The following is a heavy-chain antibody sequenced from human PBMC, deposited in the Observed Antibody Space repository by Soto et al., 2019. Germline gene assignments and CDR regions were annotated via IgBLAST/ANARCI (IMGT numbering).Heavy chain of an antibody. Sequence: GASVKVSCKASGGTFSSYAISWVRQAPGQGLEWMGGIIPIFGTANYAQKFQGRVTITADESTSTAYMELSSLRSEDTAVYYCARADYNWNDVPWFDPWGQGTLVTVS. CDR2: IIPIFGTA. D-gene: IGHD1-20*01. CDR1: GGTFSSYA. V-gene: IGHV1-69*13. J-gene: IGHJ5*02. CDR3: ARADYNWNDVPWFDP.